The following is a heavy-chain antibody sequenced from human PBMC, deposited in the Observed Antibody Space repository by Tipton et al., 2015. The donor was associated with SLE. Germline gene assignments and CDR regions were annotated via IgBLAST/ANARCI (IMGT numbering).Heavy chain of an antibody. CDR2: ISSSGSTI. CDR3: ASLQQLGLDY. V-gene: IGHV3-48*03. D-gene: IGHD6-13*01. CDR1: GFTVSSHY. J-gene: IGHJ4*02. Sequence: SLRLSCAASGFTVSSHYMSWVRQAPGKGLEWVSYISSSGSTIYYADSVKGRFTISRDNAKNSLYLQMNSLRAEDTAVYYCASLQQLGLDYWGQGTLVTVSS.